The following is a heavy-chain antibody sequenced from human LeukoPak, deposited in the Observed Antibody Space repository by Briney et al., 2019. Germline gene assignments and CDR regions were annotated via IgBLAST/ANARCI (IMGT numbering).Heavy chain of an antibody. Sequence: GASLKVSSKVSGYTLTELSMHCVRHAPGKGLEWMGGFDPEDGETIYAQTFQGRVTMTEDTSTDTAYMELSSLRSEDTAVYYCATSPTNWNLFDYWGQGTLVTVSS. CDR2: FDPEDGET. CDR1: GYTLTELS. J-gene: IGHJ4*02. CDR3: ATSPTNWNLFDY. D-gene: IGHD1-1*01. V-gene: IGHV1-24*01.